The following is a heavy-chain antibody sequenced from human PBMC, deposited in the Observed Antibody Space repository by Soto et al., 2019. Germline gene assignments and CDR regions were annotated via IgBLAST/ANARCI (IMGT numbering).Heavy chain of an antibody. J-gene: IGHJ4*02. CDR1: GFTVSSNY. CDR2: IYANDNT. V-gene: IGHV3-66*03. D-gene: IGHD3-3*01. Sequence: PGGSLRLSCAVSGFTVSSNYMSWVRQAPGKGLDWISIIYANDNTYYADSVKGRFTISRDNSKNTLYLQMNSLRTEDTAVYYCARALDFWSAYFDYWAQRSLVTVSS. CDR3: ARALDFWSAYFDY.